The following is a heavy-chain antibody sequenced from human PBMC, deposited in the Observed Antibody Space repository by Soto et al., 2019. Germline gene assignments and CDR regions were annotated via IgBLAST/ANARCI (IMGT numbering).Heavy chain of an antibody. Sequence: XTLSLTCTVSGGSVSSYYWSWIRQPPGKGLELIGYICYSGSTNYKPSLKSRVTISVETSKNQFSLKLSSVNAAEPAVYYCARAGHYYGSGSAYFDYWGQGTLATVSS. CDR2: ICYSGST. CDR1: GGSVSSYY. CDR3: ARAGHYYGSGSAYFDY. D-gene: IGHD3-10*01. J-gene: IGHJ4*02. V-gene: IGHV4-59*02.